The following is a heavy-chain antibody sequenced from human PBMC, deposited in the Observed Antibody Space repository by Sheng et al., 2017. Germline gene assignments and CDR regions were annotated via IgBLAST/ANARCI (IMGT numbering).Heavy chain of an antibody. V-gene: IGHV4-59*01. CDR3: ARDMKSSSCYDY. J-gene: IGHJ4*02. CDR2: IYYSGST. Sequence: QVQLQESGPGLVKPSETLSLTCTVSGGSISSYYWSWIRQPPGRALEWIGYIYYSGSTNYNPSLKSRVTISVDTSKNQFSLKLSSVTAADTAVYYCARDMKSSSCYDYWGQGTLVTVSS. D-gene: IGHD2-2*01. CDR1: GGSISSYY.